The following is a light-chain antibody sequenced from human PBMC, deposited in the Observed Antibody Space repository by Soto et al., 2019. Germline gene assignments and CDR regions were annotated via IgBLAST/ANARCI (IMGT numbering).Light chain of an antibody. V-gene: IGKV1-33*01. J-gene: IGKJ4*01. CDR2: DAS. CDR3: QQYDNLPLT. Sequence: DIQMTQSPSSVSASVGDRVIFTCKASQDIKNYLNWYQQKSGKAPKLLIYDASDLETGVPSRFSGSGSGTDFTFTINSLQPEDIATYYCQQYDNLPLTVGGGTKVDIK. CDR1: QDIKNY.